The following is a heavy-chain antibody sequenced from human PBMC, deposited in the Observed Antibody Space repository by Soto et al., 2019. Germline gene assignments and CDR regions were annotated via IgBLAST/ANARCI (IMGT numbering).Heavy chain of an antibody. CDR1: GCTFSSYA. J-gene: IGHJ6*02. CDR2: IIPIFGTA. Sequence: SVKVSCKASGCTFSSYAISWVRQAPGQGLEWMGGIIPIFGTANYAQKFQGRVTITADESTSTAYMELSSLRSEDTAVYYCARDDRGKDIAAAGTGIQALYYYYYGMDVWGQGTTVTVSS. V-gene: IGHV1-69*13. D-gene: IGHD6-13*01. CDR3: ARDDRGKDIAAAGTGIQALYYYYYGMDV.